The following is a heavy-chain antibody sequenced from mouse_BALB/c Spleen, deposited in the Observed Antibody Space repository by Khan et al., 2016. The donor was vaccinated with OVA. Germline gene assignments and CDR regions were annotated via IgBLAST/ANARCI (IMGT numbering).Heavy chain of an antibody. CDR3: ARSNYYGRSLYAMDY. V-gene: IGHV1S41*01. D-gene: IGHD1-1*01. CDR1: GYTFTSYW. J-gene: IGHJ4*01. CDR2: ISPGSGSA. Sequence: DLVKPGASVKLSCKASGYTFTSYWINWIKQRPGQGLEWVGQISPGSGSAYYNGVFKDKATLTIDTYSTTASIQLSILSSEDSAVYFCARSNYYGRSLYAMDYWGHGTSVTVSS.